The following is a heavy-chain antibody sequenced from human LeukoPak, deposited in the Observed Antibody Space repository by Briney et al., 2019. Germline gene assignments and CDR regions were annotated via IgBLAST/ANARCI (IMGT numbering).Heavy chain of an antibody. D-gene: IGHD3-16*02. CDR3: ARHVWGTFRPDY. J-gene: IGHJ4*02. V-gene: IGHV4-59*08. Sequence: SETLSLTCTVSGGSISSYYWSWIRQPPGKGLEWIGYIYYSGSTNYNPSLKSRVTISVDTSKNQFSLKLSPVTAADTAVYYCARHVWGTFRPDYWGQGTLVTVSS. CDR2: IYYSGST. CDR1: GGSISSYY.